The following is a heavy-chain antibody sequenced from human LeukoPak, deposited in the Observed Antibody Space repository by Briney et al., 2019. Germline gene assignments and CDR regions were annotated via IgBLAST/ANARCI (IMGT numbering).Heavy chain of an antibody. Sequence: SETLSLTCTVSGDSISSYYWSWIRQPPGKGLEWIGDIYYSGSTNYNPSLKSRVTVSVDTSKNQFSLKLSSVTAADTAVYYCARVIGSGSYWGDAFDIWGQGTMVTVSS. J-gene: IGHJ3*02. CDR3: ARVIGSGSYWGDAFDI. CDR2: IYYSGST. D-gene: IGHD3-10*01. CDR1: GDSISSYY. V-gene: IGHV4-59*01.